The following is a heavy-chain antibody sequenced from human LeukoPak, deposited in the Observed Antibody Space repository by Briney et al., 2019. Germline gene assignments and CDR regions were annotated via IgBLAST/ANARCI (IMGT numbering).Heavy chain of an antibody. J-gene: IGHJ3*02. CDR3: AHSCGGDCHDAFDI. Sequence: GPTLVTPTQTVALTGTFSWFSLGTIGVGVCCIRQPPGKALEWLAPLYWDDDKRYSPSMKSRLNITKDTSKNQVVLTMTNMDPVDTATYYCAHSCGGDCHDAFDIWGQGTMVSVSS. CDR1: WFSLGTIGVG. V-gene: IGHV2-5*02. CDR2: LYWDDDK. D-gene: IGHD2-21*02.